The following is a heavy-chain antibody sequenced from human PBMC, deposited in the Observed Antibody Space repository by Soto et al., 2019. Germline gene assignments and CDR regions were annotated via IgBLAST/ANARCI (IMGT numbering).Heavy chain of an antibody. D-gene: IGHD3-3*01. J-gene: IGHJ6*02. CDR1: GGSISSGDYY. CDR3: ARVRNYDFWSGYYPYGMDV. Sequence: QVQLQESGPGLVKPSQTLSLTCTVSGGSISSGDYYWSWIRQPPGKGLEWIGYIYYSGSTYYNPSLKSRGTLSVDTSKNQFSLKLRSVTAADTAVYYCARVRNYDFWSGYYPYGMDVWGQGTTVTVSS. V-gene: IGHV4-30-4*01. CDR2: IYYSGST.